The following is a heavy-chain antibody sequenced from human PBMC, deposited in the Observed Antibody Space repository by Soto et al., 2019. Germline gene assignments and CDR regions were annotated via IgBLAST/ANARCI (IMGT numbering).Heavy chain of an antibody. Sequence: SETLSLTYAVYGGSFSGYYWSWIRQPPGKGLEWMGEINHSGSTNYNPSLKSRVTISVDTPKNQFSLMLSSVTAAATAVYYCARPGSYQRYYYYYGMDVWGQGTTVTVSS. D-gene: IGHD1-26*01. V-gene: IGHV4-34*01. CDR1: GGSFSGYY. J-gene: IGHJ6*02. CDR2: INHSGST. CDR3: ARPGSYQRYYYYYGMDV.